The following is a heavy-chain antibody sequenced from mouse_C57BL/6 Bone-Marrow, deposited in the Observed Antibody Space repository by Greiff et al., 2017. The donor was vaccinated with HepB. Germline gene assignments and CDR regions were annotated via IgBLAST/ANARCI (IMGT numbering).Heavy chain of an antibody. D-gene: IGHD1-1*01. CDR3: ARWGITTVVEGYFDY. V-gene: IGHV1-63*01. CDR2: IYPGGGYT. CDR1: GYTFTNYW. J-gene: IGHJ2*01. Sequence: QVQLQQSGAELVRPGTSVKMSCKASGYTFTNYWIGWAKQRPGHGLEWIGDIYPGGGYTNYNEKFKGKATLTADKSSSTAYMQFSSLTSEDSAIYYCARWGITTVVEGYFDYWGQGTTLTVSS.